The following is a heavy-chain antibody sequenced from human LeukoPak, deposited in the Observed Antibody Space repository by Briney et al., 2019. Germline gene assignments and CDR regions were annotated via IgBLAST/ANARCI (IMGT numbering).Heavy chain of an antibody. J-gene: IGHJ5*02. Sequence: SQTLSLTCTVSGGSISSGGYYWSWIRQPPGKGLEWIGHIHSSGSTNYNPSLKSRVTISVDTSKNQFSLNLSSVTAADTAVYYCARRVLMSSAGVPDTWLDPWGQGTLVTVSS. CDR1: GGSISSGGYY. CDR2: IHSSGST. V-gene: IGHV4-61*09. CDR3: ARRVLMSSAGVPDTWLDP. D-gene: IGHD3-10*01.